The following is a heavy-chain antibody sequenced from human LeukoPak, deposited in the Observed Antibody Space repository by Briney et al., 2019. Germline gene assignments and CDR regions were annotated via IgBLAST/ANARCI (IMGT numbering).Heavy chain of an antibody. J-gene: IGHJ4*02. CDR2: IKEDGTET. CDR1: GFSFSGYG. CDR3: AKEGRSLQTY. V-gene: IGHV3-7*03. D-gene: IGHD5-24*01. Sequence: GRSLRLSCAASGFSFSGYGMHWVRLAPGKGLEWVANIKEDGTETYYVDSVKGRFTISRDNAKNSLYLQMNSLRVEDTAVYYCAKEGRSLQTYWGQGTLVTVSS.